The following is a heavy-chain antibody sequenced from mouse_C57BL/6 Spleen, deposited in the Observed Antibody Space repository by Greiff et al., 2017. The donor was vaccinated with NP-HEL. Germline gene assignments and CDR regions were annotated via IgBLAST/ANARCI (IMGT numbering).Heavy chain of an antibody. CDR2: IYPGSGST. V-gene: IGHV1-55*01. Sequence: QVQLQQPGAELVKPGASVKMSCKASGYTFTSYWITWVKQRPGQGLEWIGDIYPGSGSTNYNEKFKSKATLTVDTSSSTAYMQLSSLTSEDSAVYYCARRSSGTGQYYFDYWGQGTTLTVSS. CDR3: ARRSSGTGQYYFDY. CDR1: GYTFTSYW. D-gene: IGHD3-2*02. J-gene: IGHJ2*01.